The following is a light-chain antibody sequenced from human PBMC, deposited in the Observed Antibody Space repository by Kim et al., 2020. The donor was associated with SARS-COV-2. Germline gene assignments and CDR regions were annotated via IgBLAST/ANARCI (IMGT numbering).Light chain of an antibody. CDR3: QQYGSSPLT. CDR2: GAS. Sequence: EIVLTQSPDTLSLSPGERATLSCRASQSVSSSYLAWYQQKPGQAPRLLIYGASNRATGIPDRFSGSGSGTDFTLTISRLEPEDFAVYYCQQYGSSPLTFGGGTKVDIK. CDR1: QSVSSSY. V-gene: IGKV3-20*01. J-gene: IGKJ4*01.